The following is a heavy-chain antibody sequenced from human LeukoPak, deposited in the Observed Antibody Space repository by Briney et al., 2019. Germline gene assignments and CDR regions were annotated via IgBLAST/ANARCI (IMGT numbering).Heavy chain of an antibody. J-gene: IGHJ4*02. CDR3: ARENTGSYREFDY. D-gene: IGHD1-26*01. CDR1: GGSISSYY. CDR2: IYSGGST. V-gene: IGHV4-4*07. Sequence: KPSETLSLTCTVSGGSISSYYWSWRRQPAGKGLEWIGRIYSGGSTNYNPPLKSRVPMSVDSSNNQCSLKLSSVTAADTAVFYCARENTGSYREFDYWGQGTLVTVSS.